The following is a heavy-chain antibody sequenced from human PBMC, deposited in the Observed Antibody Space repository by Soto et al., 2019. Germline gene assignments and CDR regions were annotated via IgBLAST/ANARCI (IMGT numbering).Heavy chain of an antibody. CDR1: GGTFSSYA. CDR2: ISPIFGTA. J-gene: IGHJ4*02. Sequence: QGQLVQSGAEVKKPGSSMKVSCKASGGTFSSYAISWVRQAPGQGLEWMGGISPIFGTANYAQKFQGRVTITADDSTSTAYMELSSLRSEDTAVYYFASRRYGYSHFFYWGQVTLFIVSS. CDR3: ASRRYGYSHFFY. D-gene: IGHD4-4*01. V-gene: IGHV1-69*12.